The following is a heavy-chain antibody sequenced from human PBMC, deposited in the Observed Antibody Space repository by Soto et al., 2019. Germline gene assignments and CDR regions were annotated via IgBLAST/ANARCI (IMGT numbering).Heavy chain of an antibody. D-gene: IGHD2-21*02. Sequence: ASVKVSCKASGYTFTSYAMHWVRQAPGQRLEWMGWINAANGNTQHSQKFQGRVTITRDTSTSTAYMELSSLRSEDTAIYYCARGARGDSSPFDYWGQGTLVTVSS. CDR3: ARGARGDSSPFDY. V-gene: IGHV1-3*01. J-gene: IGHJ4*02. CDR1: GYTFTSYA. CDR2: INAANGNT.